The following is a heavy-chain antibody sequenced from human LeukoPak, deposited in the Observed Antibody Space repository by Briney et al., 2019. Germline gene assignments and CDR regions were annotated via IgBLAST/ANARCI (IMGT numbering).Heavy chain of an antibody. J-gene: IGHJ3*02. CDR2: IDDTGDT. V-gene: IGHV4-59*01. CDR3: ARTMIVADDAFDI. CDR1: GGSLSNYY. D-gene: IGHD3-22*01. Sequence: SETLSLTCTVSGGSLSNYYWSWIRQSPGRGLEWIGYIDDTGDTNYNPSLKSRVTISVDTSKNQFSLKLSSVTAADTAVYYCARTMIVADDAFDIWGQGTMVTVSS.